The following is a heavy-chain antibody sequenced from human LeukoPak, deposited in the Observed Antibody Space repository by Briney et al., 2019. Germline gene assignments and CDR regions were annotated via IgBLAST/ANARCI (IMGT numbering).Heavy chain of an antibody. CDR3: ARVRGDVVVPAAIGPDFDY. Sequence: SETLSLTCTVSGGSISSYYWSWIRQPPGKGLEWIGYIYYSGSTNYNPFLKSRVTISVDTSKNQFSLKLSSVTAADTAVYYCARVRGDVVVPAAIGPDFDYWGQGTLVTVSS. CDR2: IYYSGST. CDR1: GGSISSYY. D-gene: IGHD2-2*01. J-gene: IGHJ4*02. V-gene: IGHV4-59*01.